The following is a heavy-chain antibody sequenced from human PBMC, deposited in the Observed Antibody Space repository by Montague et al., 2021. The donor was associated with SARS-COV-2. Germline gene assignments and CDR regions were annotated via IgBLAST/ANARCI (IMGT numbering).Heavy chain of an antibody. Sequence: TLSLTCAVSGGSISSGNSWCWIRQAPGKGLEWIGYIYQTGRAYYNPPPKSRVSTSIDKSKNQFFMNVTSSTAADTALYYCARGSGNFRIDNWGLGSLVTVSS. CDR3: ARGSGNFRIDN. CDR1: GGSISSGNS. V-gene: IGHV4-30-2*01. D-gene: IGHD5-12*01. CDR2: IYQTGRA. J-gene: IGHJ4*02.